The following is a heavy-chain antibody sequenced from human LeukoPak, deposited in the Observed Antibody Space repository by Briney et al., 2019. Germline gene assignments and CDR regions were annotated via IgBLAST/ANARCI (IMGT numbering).Heavy chain of an antibody. CDR2: ISRSGDTI. CDR1: GFTFSRYE. D-gene: IGHD3-10*01. V-gene: IGHV3-48*03. Sequence: GGSLRLSCAASGFTFSRYEMNWVRQAPGKGLEWVSYISRSGDTIYFADSVKGRFTISRDDAKNSLYLQMSSLRAEDTAVYYCARDYASDYWGQGTLVTVSS. J-gene: IGHJ4*02. CDR3: ARDYASDY.